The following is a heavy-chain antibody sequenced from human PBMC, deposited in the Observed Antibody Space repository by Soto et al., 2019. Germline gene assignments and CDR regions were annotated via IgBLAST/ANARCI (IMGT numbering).Heavy chain of an antibody. CDR3: ARGPYYDLIWNYYYMDV. D-gene: IGHD3-16*01. V-gene: IGHV4-59*08. CDR1: GGSISGHY. CDR2: MYYSGST. J-gene: IGHJ6*03. Sequence: QVQLQDSGPVLVKPSEPLSLSCSVSGGSISGHYWSWVRQTPGKGLEWIGYMYYSGSTNYNPSLKSRVTISVDTSKNHFSLRLTSVTAADTAVYYCARGPYYDLIWNYYYMDVWGKGTTVTVSS.